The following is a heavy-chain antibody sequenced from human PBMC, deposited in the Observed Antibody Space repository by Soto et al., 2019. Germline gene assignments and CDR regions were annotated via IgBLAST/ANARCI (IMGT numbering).Heavy chain of an antibody. CDR2: ISPYDGST. CDR3: ASGGGRGSSGFYYCYGMDV. Sequence: QVQLVQSGAEVKKPGASVKVSCKASGFTFTNYFFHWVRQAPRQGLEWMGIISPYDGSTNYVQSLQGRVTRTSDTSTSTVYMVLSRLGSEYKAVYYCASGGGRGSSGFYYCYGMDVWGHWTTVTVSS. D-gene: IGHD6-25*01. J-gene: IGHJ6*02. V-gene: IGHV1-46*01. CDR1: GFTFTNYF.